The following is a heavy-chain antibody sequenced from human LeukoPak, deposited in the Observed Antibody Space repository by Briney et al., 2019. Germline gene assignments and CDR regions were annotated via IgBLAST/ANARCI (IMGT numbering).Heavy chain of an antibody. CDR2: INHSGST. D-gene: IGHD3-22*01. J-gene: IGHJ4*02. Sequence: SETLSLTCAVYGGSFSGYYWSWIRQPPGKGLEWIGEINHSGSTNYNPSLKSRVTISVDTSKNQFSLKLSSVTAADTAVYYCARDSSGYSSLDYWGQGTLVTVSS. CDR1: GGSFSGYY. V-gene: IGHV4-34*01. CDR3: ARDSSGYSSLDY.